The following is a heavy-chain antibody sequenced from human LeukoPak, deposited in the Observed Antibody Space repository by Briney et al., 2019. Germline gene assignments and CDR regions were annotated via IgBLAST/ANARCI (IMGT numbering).Heavy chain of an antibody. CDR3: ARGGTGKSGSYYFDY. CDR2: IYSGGST. CDR1: GFTVSSNY. D-gene: IGHD1-26*01. J-gene: IGHJ4*02. Sequence: QAGGSLRLSCAASGFTVSSNYMSWVRQAPGKGLEWVSVIYSGGSTYYADSVKGRFTISRDNSKNTLYLQMNSLRAEDTAVYYCARGGTGKSGSYYFDYWGQGTLVTVSS. V-gene: IGHV3-53*01.